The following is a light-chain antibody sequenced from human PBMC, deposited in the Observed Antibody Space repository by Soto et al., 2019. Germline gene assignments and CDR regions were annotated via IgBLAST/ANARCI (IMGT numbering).Light chain of an antibody. CDR2: GAS. Sequence: EIVMTQSPATLSVSPGERATLSCRASKSVSSNLAWYQHKPGQAPRLLIYGASTRATGIPARFSGSASGTEFTLTISSLQSEDFAVYYCQQYNNWPPSWTFGQGTKVEIK. CDR1: KSVSSN. J-gene: IGKJ1*01. CDR3: QQYNNWPPSWT. V-gene: IGKV3-15*01.